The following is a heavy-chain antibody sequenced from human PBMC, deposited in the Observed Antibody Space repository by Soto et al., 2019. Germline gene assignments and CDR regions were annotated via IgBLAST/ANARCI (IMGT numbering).Heavy chain of an antibody. CDR3: ARETRRWGFTPSDMDV. J-gene: IGHJ6*03. D-gene: IGHD7-27*01. CDR2: IYYGGST. Sequence: QVQLQESGPGLVKPSETLSLTCTVSGGSITDSYWSWIRQPPGKGLEWIGYIYYGGSTSYNPSLMSRVTISVDSSKTHFSLKLNSVTAADTAVYYCARETRRWGFTPSDMDVWGKGTTVTVSS. V-gene: IGHV4-59*01. CDR1: GGSITDSY.